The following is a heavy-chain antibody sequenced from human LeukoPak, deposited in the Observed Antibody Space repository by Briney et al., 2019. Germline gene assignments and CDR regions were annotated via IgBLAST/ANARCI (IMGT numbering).Heavy chain of an antibody. J-gene: IGHJ5*02. D-gene: IGHD6-13*01. Sequence: ASVKVSCKASGGTFISYAISWGRQAPGQGLEWMGRIIPILGIANYAQKFQGRVTITADKSTSTAYMELSSLRSEDTAVYYCARGGYSTNWFDPWGQGTLVTVSS. CDR3: ARGGYSTNWFDP. CDR1: GGTFISYA. V-gene: IGHV1-69*04. CDR2: IIPILGIA.